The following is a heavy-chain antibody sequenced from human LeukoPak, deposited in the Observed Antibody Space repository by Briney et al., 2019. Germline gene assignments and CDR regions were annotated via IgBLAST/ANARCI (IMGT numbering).Heavy chain of an antibody. CDR2: IIPIFGTA. CDR1: GGTFSSYA. Sequence: SVKVSCKASGGTFSSYAISWVRQAPGQGLEWIGGIIPIFGTANYAQKFQGRVTITTDESTSTAYMELSSLRSEDTAVYYCARDGTYYYDSSGYYYAYWGQGTLVTVSS. D-gene: IGHD3-22*01. J-gene: IGHJ4*02. V-gene: IGHV1-69*05. CDR3: ARDGTYYYDSSGYYYAY.